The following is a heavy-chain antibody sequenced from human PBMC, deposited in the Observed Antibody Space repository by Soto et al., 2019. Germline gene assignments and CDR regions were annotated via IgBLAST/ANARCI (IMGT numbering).Heavy chain of an antibody. V-gene: IGHV4-59*01. CDR2: IYYSGST. J-gene: IGHJ4*02. CDR3: ARDVGGYDY. CDR1: GGSISSYY. Sequence: SETLSLTCTVSGGSISSYYWSWIRQPPGKGLEWIGYIYYSGSTNYNPSLKSRVTISVDTSKNQFSLKLSSVTAADTAVYYCARDVGGYDYWGRGTLVTVSS. D-gene: IGHD5-12*01.